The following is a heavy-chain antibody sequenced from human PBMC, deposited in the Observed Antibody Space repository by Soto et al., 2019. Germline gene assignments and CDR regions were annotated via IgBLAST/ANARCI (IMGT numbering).Heavy chain of an antibody. Sequence: SETLSLTCTVSGGSISSYYWSWIRQPPGKGLEWIGYIYSSGNTNYNPSLKSRVTISVDTSKNQFSLKLNSVTAADTAVYYCARHIGFCSSSSCQVFDYWGQGTLVTVSS. CDR1: GGSISSYY. J-gene: IGHJ4*02. D-gene: IGHD2-2*01. CDR2: IYSSGNT. V-gene: IGHV4-59*08. CDR3: ARHIGFCSSSSCQVFDY.